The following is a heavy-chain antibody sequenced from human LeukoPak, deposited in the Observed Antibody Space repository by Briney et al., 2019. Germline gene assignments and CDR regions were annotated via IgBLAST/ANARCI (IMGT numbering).Heavy chain of an antibody. V-gene: IGHV4-34*01. J-gene: IGHJ4*02. Sequence: SETLSLTCAVYGGSFSGYYWSWLRQPPGKGLEWIGEINHSGSTNYNPSLKSRVTISVDTSKNQFSLKLSSVTAADTAVYYCARGRFDFWSGPFAGDWGQGTLVTVSS. D-gene: IGHD3-3*01. CDR2: INHSGST. CDR1: GGSFSGYY. CDR3: ARGRFDFWSGPFAGD.